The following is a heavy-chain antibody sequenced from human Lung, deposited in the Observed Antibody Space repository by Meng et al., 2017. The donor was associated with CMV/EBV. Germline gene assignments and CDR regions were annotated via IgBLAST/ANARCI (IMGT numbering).Heavy chain of an antibody. CDR3: ALFTRSWFDP. CDR1: GFSRSTSEVG. D-gene: IGHD2-2*01. Sequence: QLALKKAVLTLSKPTLTLTQTCTVSGFSRSTSEVGVGWIRQPPGKALEWLAVIYWDDDKRYSPSLKSRLTITKDTSKNQVVLTVTNMDPVDTATYYCALFTRSWFDPWGQGTLVTVSS. J-gene: IGHJ5*02. V-gene: IGHV2-5*02. CDR2: IYWDDDK.